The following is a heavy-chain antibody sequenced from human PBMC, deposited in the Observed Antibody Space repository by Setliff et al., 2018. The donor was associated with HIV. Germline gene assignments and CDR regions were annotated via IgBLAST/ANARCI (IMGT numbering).Heavy chain of an antibody. Sequence: GGSLRLSCAASGFTFSSYWMHWVRQAPGKGLVWVANIKQDGSEKYYMDSVKGRFTISRDNARNSLYLQLNSLRVEDTAVYFCARDLDYYGPSEAFDIWGHGTMVTVSS. J-gene: IGHJ3*02. V-gene: IGHV3-7*01. CDR2: IKQDGSEK. D-gene: IGHD3-10*01. CDR1: GFTFSSYW. CDR3: ARDLDYYGPSEAFDI.